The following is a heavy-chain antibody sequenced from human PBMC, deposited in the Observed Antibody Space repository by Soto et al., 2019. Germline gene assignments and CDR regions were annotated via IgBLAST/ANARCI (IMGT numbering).Heavy chain of an antibody. CDR2: IYYSGST. CDR1: CGSISSSSYC. D-gene: IGHD1-26*01. Sequence: SDTLSLTCTGSCGSISSSSYCWGFISHPPGKGLEWIGSIYYSGSTYYNPSLKSRVTISVDTSKNQFSLKLSSVTAADTAVYYCARGLLVRWRYYFDYWGQGTLVTVSS. V-gene: IGHV4-39*01. CDR3: ARGLLVRWRYYFDY. J-gene: IGHJ4*02.